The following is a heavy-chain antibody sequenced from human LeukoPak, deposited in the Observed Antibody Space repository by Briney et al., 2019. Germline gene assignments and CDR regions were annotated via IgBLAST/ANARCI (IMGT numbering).Heavy chain of an antibody. J-gene: IGHJ3*02. V-gene: IGHV4-38-2*02. CDR1: GYSICTGYY. CDR2: IYRSGST. Sequence: SESQSLTCAVSGYSICTGYYWGWIRQPPGKGLVWIGSIYRSGSTYYSPSLKSRVTISVDTSKNQFSLKLSSVTAADTAVYYCARELLRYFDWLSGGPNDAFDIWGQGTMVTVSS. CDR3: ARELLRYFDWLSGGPNDAFDI. D-gene: IGHD3-9*01.